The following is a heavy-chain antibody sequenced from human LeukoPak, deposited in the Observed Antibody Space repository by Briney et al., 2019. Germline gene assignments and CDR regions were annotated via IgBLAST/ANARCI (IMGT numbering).Heavy chain of an antibody. J-gene: IGHJ1*01. CDR1: GFTFSSHE. CDR2: ISSSGDTI. V-gene: IGHV3-48*03. CDR3: ARAPPPDSSGYYYSPEYFQH. D-gene: IGHD3-22*01. Sequence: GSLRLSCAASGFTFSSHEMNWVRQAPGKGLEWVSYISSSGDTIYYADSVKGRFTMSRDNAKNSLYLQMNSLRAEDTALYYCARAPPPDSSGYYYSPEYFQHWGQGTLVTVSS.